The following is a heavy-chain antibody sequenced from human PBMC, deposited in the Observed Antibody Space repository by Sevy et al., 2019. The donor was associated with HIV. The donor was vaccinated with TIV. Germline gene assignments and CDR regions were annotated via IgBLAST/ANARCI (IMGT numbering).Heavy chain of an antibody. V-gene: IGHV1-69*13. Sequence: ASVKVSCKASGGTFSSYAISWVRQAPGQGLEWMGGIIPIFGTANYAQKFQGRVTITGDESTSTAYMELSSLGSEDTAVYYCASEYSSSSPTYYYGMDVWGQGTTVTVSS. CDR1: GGTFSSYA. CDR2: IIPIFGTA. CDR3: ASEYSSSSPTYYYGMDV. D-gene: IGHD6-6*01. J-gene: IGHJ6*02.